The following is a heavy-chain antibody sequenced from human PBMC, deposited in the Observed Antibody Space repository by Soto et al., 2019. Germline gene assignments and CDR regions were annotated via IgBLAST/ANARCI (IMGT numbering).Heavy chain of an antibody. D-gene: IGHD3-3*01. CDR3: ATRAEYYDFWSGYYGA. Sequence: GESLKISCKVSGYSFSTSWIGWVRQMSGKGLEWMGTIYPSDSDTRYSPSFQGQVIISADKSTSTAYLQWRSLKASDTAMYYCATRAEYYDFWSGYYGAWGQGTLVTVSS. CDR2: IYPSDSDT. J-gene: IGHJ5*02. V-gene: IGHV5-51*01. CDR1: GYSFSTSW.